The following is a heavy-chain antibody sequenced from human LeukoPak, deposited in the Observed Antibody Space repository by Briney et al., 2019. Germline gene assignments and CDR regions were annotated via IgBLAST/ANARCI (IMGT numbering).Heavy chain of an antibody. CDR1: GGTFSSYA. J-gene: IGHJ4*02. D-gene: IGHD3-10*01. Sequence: ASVKVSCKASGGTFSSYAISWVRQAPGQGLEWMGGIIPIFGTANYAQKFQGRVTITADESTSTAYMELSSLRSEDTAVYYCASFRGSYYFDYWGQGTLVTVSS. CDR2: IIPIFGTA. V-gene: IGHV1-69*13. CDR3: ASFRGSYYFDY.